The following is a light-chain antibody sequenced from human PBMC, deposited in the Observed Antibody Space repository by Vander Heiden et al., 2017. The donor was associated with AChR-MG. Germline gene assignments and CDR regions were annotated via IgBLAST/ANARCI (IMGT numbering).Light chain of an antibody. V-gene: IGLV3-21*02. CDR3: HIWDSSSDHVL. CDR1: NIGSES. Sequence: SAVLTQPPSVSVAPVQTARITCGGNNIGSESVHWSRPKPGQAPMVVSFDESDRAAGIPERISGSKTGNTATLTISRVEAGDEADYYCHIWDSSSDHVLFGGGTKLTAL. CDR2: DES. J-gene: IGLJ2*01.